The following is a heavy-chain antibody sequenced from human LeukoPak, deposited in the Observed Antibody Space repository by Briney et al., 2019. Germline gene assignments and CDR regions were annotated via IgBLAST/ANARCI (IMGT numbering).Heavy chain of an antibody. V-gene: IGHV6-1*01. CDR1: GDSVSSNRAA. J-gene: IGHJ3*02. CDR3: GRGFAPILPGGFDI. CDR2: TYYKSKWYV. D-gene: IGHD3-10*01. Sequence: RSQTLSLTCAISGDSVSSNRAAWNWIRQSPSRGLEWLGRTYYKSKWYVDYAPSVKGRITINPDTPKNRFSLQLNSVTPEDTAVYYCGRGFAPILPGGFDIWGQGTMVTVSS.